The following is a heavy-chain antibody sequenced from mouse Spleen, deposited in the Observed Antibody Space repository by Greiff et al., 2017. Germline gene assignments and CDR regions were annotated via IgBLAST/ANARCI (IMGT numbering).Heavy chain of an antibody. D-gene: IGHD1-1*01. CDR1: GLSMSTSVMG. Sequence: QVPLKQSGPGLLQSSQTLRLTCSFSGLSMSTSVMGVSWIRQPSGKGLEWLAHIYWVDDNRYNPSLKSRLTISKESSRNQGFLKINSVDTADTATYYCARRGDYGSSQFGCWGRGTTSTVSS. J-gene: IGHJ2*01. CDR3: ARRGDYGSSQFGC. CDR2: IYWVDDN. V-gene: IGHV8-12*01.